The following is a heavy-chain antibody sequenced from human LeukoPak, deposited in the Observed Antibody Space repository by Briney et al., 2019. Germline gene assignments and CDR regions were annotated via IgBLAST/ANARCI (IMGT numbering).Heavy chain of an antibody. CDR1: GFTFSSYS. CDR3: AKQLSSNAN. Sequence: PGGSLRLSCAASGFTFSSYSIHWVRQAPGKGLEWVANTNQDGSEKYYADSVKGRSTISRDNAKNSLYLQMNGLRAEDTAVYYCAKQLSSNANWGEGTLVTVSS. J-gene: IGHJ4*02. V-gene: IGHV3-7*01. D-gene: IGHD5-18*01. CDR2: TNQDGSEK.